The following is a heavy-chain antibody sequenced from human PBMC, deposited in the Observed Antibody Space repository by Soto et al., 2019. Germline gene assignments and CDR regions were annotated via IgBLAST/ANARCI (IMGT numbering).Heavy chain of an antibody. D-gene: IGHD3-3*01. CDR1: GFTFSSYA. V-gene: IGHV3-23*01. CDR2: ISGSGGST. Sequence: PGGSLRLSCAASGFTFSSYAMSWVRQAPGKGLEWVSAISGSGGSTYYADSVKGRFTISRDNSKNTLYLQMNSLRAEDTAVYYFVKGYDFWSGYYTGPDYWGQGSLVTVSS. J-gene: IGHJ4*02. CDR3: VKGYDFWSGYYTGPDY.